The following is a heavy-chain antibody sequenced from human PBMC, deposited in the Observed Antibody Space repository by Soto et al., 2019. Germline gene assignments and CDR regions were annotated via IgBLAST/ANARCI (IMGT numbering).Heavy chain of an antibody. D-gene: IGHD2-21*02. V-gene: IGHV4-39*06. CDR2: FYYGGGT. J-gene: IGHJ6*03. Sequence: SETLTLTCTVSGGSISSGSYYWGWIRQPPGKGLEWIGSFYYGGGTYYNPSLKSRISIPVDTSKNQFPLNLSSVTAADTAVYYCARGSFVTHYYYYHMDVWGKGTPVTVSS. CDR3: ARGSFVTHYYYYHMDV. CDR1: GGSISSGSYY.